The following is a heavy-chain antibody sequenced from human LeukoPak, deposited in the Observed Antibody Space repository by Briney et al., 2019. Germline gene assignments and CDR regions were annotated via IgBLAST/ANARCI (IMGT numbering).Heavy chain of an antibody. J-gene: IGHJ4*02. CDR1: GGPISSYY. CDR2: IYYSGST. Sequence: SETLSLTCTVSGGPISSYYWSWIRQPPGKGLEWIGYIYYSGSTNYNPSLKSRVTISVDTSKNQFSLKLSSVTAADTAVYYCARGNGYSYGLNFDYWGQGTLVTVSS. CDR3: ARGNGYSYGLNFDY. V-gene: IGHV4-59*01. D-gene: IGHD5-18*01.